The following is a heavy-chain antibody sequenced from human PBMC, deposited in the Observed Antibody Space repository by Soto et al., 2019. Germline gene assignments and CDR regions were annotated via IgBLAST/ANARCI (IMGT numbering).Heavy chain of an antibody. CDR2: ISGSGDRT. Sequence: EVQLLESGGGLVQPGGSLRLSCAASGFTFSNYAMSWLRQPPGKGLEWVSAISGSGDRTYYADSVKGRFTISRDHSKNTLYLQMNSQRAEDPAVYYCVKERSGHSWADSWGQGTLVTVSS. D-gene: IGHD5-18*01. J-gene: IGHJ4*02. V-gene: IGHV3-23*01. CDR1: GFTFSNYA. CDR3: VKERSGHSWADS.